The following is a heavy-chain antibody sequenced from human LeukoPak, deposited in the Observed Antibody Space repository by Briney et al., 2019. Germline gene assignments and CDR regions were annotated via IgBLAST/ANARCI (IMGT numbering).Heavy chain of an antibody. V-gene: IGHV3-21*01. J-gene: IGHJ4*02. CDR1: GFTLSSHT. D-gene: IGHD4-11*01. Sequence: PGGSLRLSCVASGFTLSSHTMNWVRQAPGKGLEWVSSISCSNRFIYYADSVKGRFTISRDNAKNSLYLQMNSLRAEDTAIYYCARDSSYTVTTYEGFDYWGQGSLVTVSS. CDR2: ISCSNRFI. CDR3: ARDSSYTVTTYEGFDY.